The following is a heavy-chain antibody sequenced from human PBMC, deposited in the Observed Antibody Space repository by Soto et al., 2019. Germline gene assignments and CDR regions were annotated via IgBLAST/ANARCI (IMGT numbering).Heavy chain of an antibody. CDR2: IYYSGLT. Sequence: PSETLSLTCSVSGDSISTEGYYWSWIRQHPGKGLEWIGYIYYSGLTSYNPSLKSRVTISRATSKNQFYLKLSSVTAADTAVYYCARSRSYYVEDFQKWGQGTLDTVSS. V-gene: IGHV4-31*03. D-gene: IGHD1-26*01. J-gene: IGHJ1*01. CDR1: GDSISTEGYY. CDR3: ARSRSYYVEDFQK.